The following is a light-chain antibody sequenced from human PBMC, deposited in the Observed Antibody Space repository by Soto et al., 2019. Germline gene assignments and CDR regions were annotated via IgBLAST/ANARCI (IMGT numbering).Light chain of an antibody. J-gene: IGKJ1*01. CDR3: RQYNNWPRT. Sequence: EIVLIQSPATLSLSPGERATLSCRASPSVANFVAWYQQKPGQAPRLLIYGASSRATGIPDRFSGSGSGTDFTLTISSLEPEDFAIYYCRQYNNWPRTFGQGTKVDIK. CDR1: PSVANF. CDR2: GAS. V-gene: IGKV3-11*01.